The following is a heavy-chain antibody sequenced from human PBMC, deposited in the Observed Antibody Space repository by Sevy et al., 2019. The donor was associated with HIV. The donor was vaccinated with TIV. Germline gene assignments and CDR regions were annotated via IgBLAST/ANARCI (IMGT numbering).Heavy chain of an antibody. J-gene: IGHJ4*02. CDR2: ISGSGDST. CDR3: AKEGRGYHGSGSSDY. CDR1: GFTFSSYA. D-gene: IGHD3-10*01. V-gene: IGHV3-23*01. Sequence: GGFLILSCAASGFTFSSYAMSCVRQAPGKGLEWVSVISGSGDSTYYVDSVKGRFTISRDNSKNTLYLQMNSLRAEDTAVYYCAKEGRGYHGSGSSDYWGQGAMVTVSS.